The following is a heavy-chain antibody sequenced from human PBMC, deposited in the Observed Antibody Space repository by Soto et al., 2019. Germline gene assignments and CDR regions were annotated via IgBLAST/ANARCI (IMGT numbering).Heavy chain of an antibody. J-gene: IGHJ4*02. CDR3: AKVEGYYYDSSGYYYEPNFDY. D-gene: IGHD3-22*01. Sequence: GGSLRLSCAASGFTFSSYAMSWVRQAPGKGLEWVSAISGSGGSTYYVDSVKGRFTISRDNSKNTLYLQMNSLRAEDTAVYYCAKVEGYYYDSSGYYYEPNFDYWGQGTLVTVSS. V-gene: IGHV3-23*01. CDR1: GFTFSSYA. CDR2: ISGSGGST.